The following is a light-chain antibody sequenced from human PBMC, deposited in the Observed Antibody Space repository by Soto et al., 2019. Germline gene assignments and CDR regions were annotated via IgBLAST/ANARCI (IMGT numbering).Light chain of an antibody. J-gene: IGLJ3*02. CDR3: GLFTSSATWV. V-gene: IGLV2-14*01. Sequence: QSALTQPASVSGSPGQSITISCTGTSSDVGSYNYVSWYQQHPGKAPKLMIYEVSDRPSGVPDRFSGSKSGNTPSLTISGLQAEDEADYYCGLFTSSATWVFGGGTKLTVL. CDR1: SSDVGSYNY. CDR2: EVS.